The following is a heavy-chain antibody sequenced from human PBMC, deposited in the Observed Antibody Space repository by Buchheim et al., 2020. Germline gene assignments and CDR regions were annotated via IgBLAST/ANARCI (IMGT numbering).Heavy chain of an antibody. CDR3: ARGPRSITWFDP. D-gene: IGHD6-6*01. CDR1: GGSVSSGNYY. J-gene: IGHJ5*02. V-gene: IGHV4-61*01. CDR2: IYYSGNT. Sequence: QVQLQGSGPGLAKPSETLSLTCTVSGGSVSSGNYYWSWIRQPPGKGLEWIGSIYYSGNTNYNPSLKSRVTISVDTSKNQFSLKLISLTAADTAVYYCARGPRSITWFDPWGQGTL.